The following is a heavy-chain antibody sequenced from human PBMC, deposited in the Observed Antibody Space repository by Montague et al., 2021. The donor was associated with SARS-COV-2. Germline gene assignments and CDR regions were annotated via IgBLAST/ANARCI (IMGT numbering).Heavy chain of an antibody. Sequence: SETLSLTCAVHGWSLSTYSLHLTRQSPRKCLDWIGEIYHGGSTNYNPSLKSRVTISADTSKHQFSLKLTSVAAADTAVYYCARLGDGVVPSPILGAGPYYSSSLMRVWGTRSTVCAAS. CDR1: GWSLSTYS. CDR3: ARLGDGVVPSPILGAGPYYSSSLMRV. CDR2: IYHGGST. D-gene: IGHD2-2*02. J-gene: IGHJ6*04. V-gene: IGHV4-34*01.